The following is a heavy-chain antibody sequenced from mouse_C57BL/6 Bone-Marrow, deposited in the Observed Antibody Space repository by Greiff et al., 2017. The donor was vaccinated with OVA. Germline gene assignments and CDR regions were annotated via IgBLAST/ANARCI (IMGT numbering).Heavy chain of an antibody. J-gene: IGHJ4*01. Sequence: VQLQQSGAELVKPGASVKLSCTASGFNIKDYYMHWVKQRTEQGLEWIGRIDPEDGETTYAPKFQGKATITADPSSNTSYLQLSSLTSEDTSVYYCARDYDWGAMDYWGQGTSVTVAS. CDR3: ARDYDWGAMDY. V-gene: IGHV14-2*01. D-gene: IGHD2-4*01. CDR2: IDPEDGET. CDR1: GFNIKDYY.